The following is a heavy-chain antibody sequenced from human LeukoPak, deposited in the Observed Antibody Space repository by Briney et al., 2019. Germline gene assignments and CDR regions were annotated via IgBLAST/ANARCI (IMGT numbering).Heavy chain of an antibody. CDR2: IYYSGST. Sequence: SETLSLTCTVSVGSISSSSYYWGWIRQPPGKGLEWIGSIYYSGSTYYNPSLKSRVTISVDTSKNQFSLKLSSVTAADTAVYYCAREVGSGSYDTLFDYWGQGTLVTVSS. CDR1: VGSISSSSYY. V-gene: IGHV4-39*02. J-gene: IGHJ4*02. D-gene: IGHD1-26*01. CDR3: AREVGSGSYDTLFDY.